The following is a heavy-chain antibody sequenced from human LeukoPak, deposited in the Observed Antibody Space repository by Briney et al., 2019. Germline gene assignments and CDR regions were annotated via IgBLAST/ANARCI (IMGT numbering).Heavy chain of an antibody. CDR3: AKELGYCSGGSCPFDY. D-gene: IGHD2-15*01. J-gene: IGHJ4*02. V-gene: IGHV3-23*01. CDR2: ISGSGGST. Sequence: GGSLRLSCAASGFTFSIYWMHWVRQAPGKGLEWVSAISGSGGSTYYADSVKGRFTISRDNSKNTLYLQMNSLRAEDTAVYYCAKELGYCSGGSCPFDYWGQGTLVTVSS. CDR1: GFTFSIYW.